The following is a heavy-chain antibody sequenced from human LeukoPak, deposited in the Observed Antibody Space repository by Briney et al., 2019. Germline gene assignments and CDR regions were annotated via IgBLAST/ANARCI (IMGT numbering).Heavy chain of an antibody. CDR3: ARVPYCSSTSCYFTWFDP. Sequence: ASVKVSCKASGGTFSSYAISWVRQAPGQGLEWMGGIIPIFGTATYAQKFQGRVTITADKSTSTAYMELSSLRSEDTAVYYCARVPYCSSTSCYFTWFDPWGQGTLVTVSS. D-gene: IGHD2-2*01. J-gene: IGHJ5*02. CDR1: GGTFSSYA. V-gene: IGHV1-69*06. CDR2: IIPIFGTA.